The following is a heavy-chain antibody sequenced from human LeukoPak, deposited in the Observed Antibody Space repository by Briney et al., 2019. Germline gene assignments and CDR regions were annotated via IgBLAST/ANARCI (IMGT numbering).Heavy chain of an antibody. J-gene: IGHJ5*02. Sequence: PGGSLRLSCAASGFTFSSYSMNWVRQAPGKGLEWVSAMSGSGGRTHYADSVKGRFTISRDNSKNTLYLQMNSLRAEDTAVYYCAKDLYYGSGSYEGDNWFDPWGQGTLVTVSS. V-gene: IGHV3-23*01. D-gene: IGHD3-10*01. CDR3: AKDLYYGSGSYEGDNWFDP. CDR2: MSGSGGRT. CDR1: GFTFSSYS.